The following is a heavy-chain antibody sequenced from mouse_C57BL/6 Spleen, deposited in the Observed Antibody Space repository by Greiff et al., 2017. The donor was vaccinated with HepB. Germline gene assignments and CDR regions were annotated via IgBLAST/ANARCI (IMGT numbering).Heavy chain of an antibody. Sequence: EVKLVESGGGLVKPGGSLKLSCAASGFTFSDYGMHWVRQAPEKGLEWVAYISSGSSTIYYADTVKGRFTISRDNAKNTLFLHMTSLRSEDTAMSYCASYGSYDAVDCRGQGASVTVAS. CDR3: ASYGSYDAVDC. J-gene: IGHJ4*01. D-gene: IGHD2-1*01. CDR2: ISSGSSTI. V-gene: IGHV5-17*01. CDR1: GFTFSDYG.